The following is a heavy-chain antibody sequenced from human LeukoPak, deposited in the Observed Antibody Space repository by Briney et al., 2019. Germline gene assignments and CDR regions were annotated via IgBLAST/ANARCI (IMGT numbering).Heavy chain of an antibody. CDR1: GGSISSSTYY. CDR3: AREDAVSSDDAFDL. D-gene: IGHD6-19*01. V-gene: IGHV4-39*02. J-gene: IGHJ3*01. CDR2: IYYSGTT. Sequence: SETLSLTCTVSGGSISSSTYYWGWIRQPPGKGLEWIGGIYYSGTTYYNPSLKSRVTISVDTSKNQFSLKLSSVTAADTAVYYCAREDAVSSDDAFDLWGQGTMVTVS.